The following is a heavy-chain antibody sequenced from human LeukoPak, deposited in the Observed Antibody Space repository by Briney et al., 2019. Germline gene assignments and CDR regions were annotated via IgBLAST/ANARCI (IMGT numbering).Heavy chain of an antibody. CDR1: GFTVSSIR. J-gene: IGHJ3*02. CDR3: ARGGRGSAAVVAPRSFDI. V-gene: IGHV3-53*01. Sequence: QPGGSLRLSCAASGFTVSSIRMVWVRQAPGKGLEWVSVTYTGGNSYYADSVKGRFIISRDISKNTLYLQMNSLGAEDSALYYCARGGRGSAAVVAPRSFDIWGQGTMVTVSS. D-gene: IGHD3-22*01. CDR2: TYTGGNS.